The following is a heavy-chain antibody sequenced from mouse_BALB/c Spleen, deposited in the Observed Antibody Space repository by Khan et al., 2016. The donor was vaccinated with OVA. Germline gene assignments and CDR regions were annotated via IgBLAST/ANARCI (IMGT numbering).Heavy chain of an antibody. CDR1: GFSLTTYG. V-gene: IGHV2-9*02. CDR2: IWAGGST. D-gene: IGHD1-1*01. CDR3: ARAYYYCSWFAY. J-gene: IGHJ3*01. Sequence: QVQLKAPGPGLVAPSQSLSITCTVSGFSLTTYGVHWVRQPPGKGLEWLGVIWAGGSTNYNSALLSRLSISKDNSKSQASLKMNSRQNDDTAMYYCARAYYYCSWFAYWGQWTLVTVSA.